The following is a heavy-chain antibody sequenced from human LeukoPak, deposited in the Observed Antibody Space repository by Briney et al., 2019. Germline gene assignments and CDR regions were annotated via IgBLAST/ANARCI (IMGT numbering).Heavy chain of an antibody. Sequence: GESLKISCQGFGYSFKSYWIGWVRQMPGKGLEWMGIMSPSDPDTRYSPSFQGQVTISADKSTNTAYLQWSSLKASDTAVYYCARDTNGYSFEYWGQGTPVTVSS. CDR1: GYSFKSYW. J-gene: IGHJ4*02. V-gene: IGHV5-51*01. CDR3: ARDTNGYSFEY. D-gene: IGHD5-24*01. CDR2: MSPSDPDT.